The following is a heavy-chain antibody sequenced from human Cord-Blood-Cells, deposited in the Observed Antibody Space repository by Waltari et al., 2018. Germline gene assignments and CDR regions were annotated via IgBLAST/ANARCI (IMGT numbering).Heavy chain of an antibody. D-gene: IGHD3-10*01. CDR2: IIPILGIA. CDR1: GGTFSSYA. J-gene: IGHJ3*02. CDR3: ARTGDLEGVDAFDI. Sequence: QVQLVQSGAEVKKPGSSVKVSCKASGGTFSSYAISWVRQAPGQGLEWVGGIIPILGIANYAQKFQGRVTITADKSPSTAYMELSSLRSEDTAVYYCARTGDLEGVDAFDIWGQGTMVTVSS. V-gene: IGHV1-69*10.